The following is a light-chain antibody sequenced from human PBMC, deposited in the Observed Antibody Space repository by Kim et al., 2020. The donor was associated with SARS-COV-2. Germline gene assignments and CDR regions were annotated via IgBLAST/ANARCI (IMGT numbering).Light chain of an antibody. CDR3: AAWDDSLNGSYV. J-gene: IGLJ1*01. Sequence: QSVLTQPPSASGTLGQRVTISCSGSSSNIGSNTVNWYQQHPGTAPKLLIYSNNQRPSGVPDRCSGSKTGTSASLAISGLQSEDEADYYCAAWDDSLNGSYVFGTGTKVTVL. CDR1: SSNIGSNT. V-gene: IGLV1-44*01. CDR2: SNN.